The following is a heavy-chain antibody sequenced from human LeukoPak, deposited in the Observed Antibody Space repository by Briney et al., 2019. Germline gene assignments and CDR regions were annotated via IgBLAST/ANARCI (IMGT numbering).Heavy chain of an antibody. CDR2: IIPIFGTA. CDR1: GYTFTSYG. D-gene: IGHD2-2*01. CDR3: ATGSLDIVVVPPDY. J-gene: IGHJ4*02. V-gene: IGHV1-69*13. Sequence: SVKVSCKASGYTFTSYGVSWVRQAPGQGLEWMGGIIPIFGTANYAQKFQGRVTITADESTSTAYMELSSLRSEDTAVYYCATGSLDIVVVPPDYWGQGTLVTVSS.